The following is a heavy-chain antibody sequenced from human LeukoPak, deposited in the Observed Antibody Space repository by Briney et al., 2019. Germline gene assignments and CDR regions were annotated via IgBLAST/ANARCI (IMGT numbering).Heavy chain of an antibody. CDR2: ISYDGSNK. D-gene: IGHD1-26*01. Sequence: GGSLRLSCAASGFTFSSYAMHWVRQAPGKGLEWVAVISYDGSNKYYADSVKGRFTISRDNSKNTLYLQMNSLRAEDTAVYYCGKNRYSGSLSPFDIWGQGTMVTVSS. J-gene: IGHJ3*02. V-gene: IGHV3-30-3*02. CDR1: GFTFSSYA. CDR3: GKNRYSGSLSPFDI.